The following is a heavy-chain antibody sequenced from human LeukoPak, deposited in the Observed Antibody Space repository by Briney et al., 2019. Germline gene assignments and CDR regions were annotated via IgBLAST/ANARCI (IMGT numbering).Heavy chain of an antibody. CDR3: ARDSPYGSPAYYYYYGMDV. V-gene: IGHV3-7*01. CDR2: IKQDGSEK. J-gene: IGHJ6*02. CDR1: GFTFSSYW. D-gene: IGHD4-17*01. Sequence: GGSLRLSCAACGFTFSSYWMSWVRQAPGKGMEWVANIKQDGSEKYYVDSVKGRFTISRDNAKNSLYLQMNSLRAEDTAVYYCARDSPYGSPAYYYYYGMDVWGQGTTVTVSS.